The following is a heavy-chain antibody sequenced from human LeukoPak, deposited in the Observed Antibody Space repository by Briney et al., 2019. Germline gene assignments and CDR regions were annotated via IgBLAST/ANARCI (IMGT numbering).Heavy chain of an antibody. Sequence: SETLSLTCTVSGGSFSGYYWSWIRQPPGKGLEWIGYIYYSGSTNYSPSLKSRVTISVDTSKNQFSLKLSSVTAADTAVYYCARAGVAVAGGGWFDPWGQGTLVTVSS. CDR3: ARAGVAVAGGGWFDP. J-gene: IGHJ5*02. CDR1: GGSFSGYY. CDR2: IYYSGST. D-gene: IGHD6-19*01. V-gene: IGHV4-59*01.